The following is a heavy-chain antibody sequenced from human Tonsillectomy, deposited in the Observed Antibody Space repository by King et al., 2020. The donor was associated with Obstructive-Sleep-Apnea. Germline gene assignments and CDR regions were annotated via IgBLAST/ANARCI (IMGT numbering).Heavy chain of an antibody. V-gene: IGHV5-10-1*01. Sequence: QLVPSGAEVKKPGESLRISCKGSGYSFTSYWLSWVRQMPGKGLEWMGRIHPSDSYTNYSPSFQGHVTISVDKSISTAYLQWNSLQASDTAIYYCARSYSYDSSGYYYHFDYWGQGTLVTVSS. CDR2: IHPSDSYT. J-gene: IGHJ4*02. D-gene: IGHD3-22*01. CDR1: GYSFTSYW. CDR3: ARSYSYDSSGYYYHFDY.